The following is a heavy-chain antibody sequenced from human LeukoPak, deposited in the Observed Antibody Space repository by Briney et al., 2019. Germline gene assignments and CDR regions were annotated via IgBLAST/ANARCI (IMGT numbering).Heavy chain of an antibody. V-gene: IGHV3-23*01. CDR3: ATTSTHPRTGDGGYFDY. Sequence: PGGSLRLSCSASGFTFNNYALTWVRQTPGKGLECVSAISGDGVSPYYADSVRGRFTISRDNSKNTLYLQMNSLRAEDTAVYYCATTSTHPRTGDGGYFDYWGQGTLVTVSS. J-gene: IGHJ4*02. D-gene: IGHD7-27*01. CDR2: ISGDGVSP. CDR1: GFTFNNYA.